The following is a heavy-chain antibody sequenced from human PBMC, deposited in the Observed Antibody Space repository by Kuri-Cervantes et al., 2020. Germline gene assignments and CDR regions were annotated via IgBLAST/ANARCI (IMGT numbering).Heavy chain of an antibody. CDR1: GGSFSGYY. J-gene: IGHJ3*01. CDR3: ASTKRGSNAFDV. CDR2: INHSGST. Sequence: GSLRLSCAVYGGSFSGYYWSWIRQPPGKGLEWIGEINHSGSTNYNPSLKSRVTISVDTSKNQFSLKLSSVTAADTAVYYCASTKRGSNAFDVWGQGTMVTVSS. V-gene: IGHV4-34*01. D-gene: IGHD2-8*01.